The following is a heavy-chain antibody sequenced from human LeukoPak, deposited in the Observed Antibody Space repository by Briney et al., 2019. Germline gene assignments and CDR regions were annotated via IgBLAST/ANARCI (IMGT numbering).Heavy chain of an antibody. D-gene: IGHD3-16*01. CDR1: GFPFSSNW. CDR3: ARGLGRVSS. J-gene: IGHJ5*02. CDR2: INSDGSTT. Sequence: GGTLRLFCAVSGFPFSSNWMHWVRHAPGKGLVYVSRINSDGSTTNYADSVERRLNISRDNDKNTRYAEMNSLRAEDTAVYYCARGLGRVSSWGQGTLVTVSS. V-gene: IGHV3-74*01.